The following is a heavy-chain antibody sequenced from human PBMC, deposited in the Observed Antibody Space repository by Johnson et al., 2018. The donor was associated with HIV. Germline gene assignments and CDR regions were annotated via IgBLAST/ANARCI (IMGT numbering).Heavy chain of an antibody. CDR2: IYSGGST. Sequence: QVQLVESGGGVVQPGGSLRLSCAASGFTFSSYGMHWVRQAPGKGLEWVSVIYSGGSTYQADSVKGRFTISRDNSKNTLYLQMNSLRAEDTAVYYCARGRDSTGDGGAFEIWGQGTMVTVSS. CDR1: GFTFSSYG. J-gene: IGHJ3*02. V-gene: IGHV3-NL1*01. CDR3: ARGRDSTGDGGAFEI. D-gene: IGHD7-27*01.